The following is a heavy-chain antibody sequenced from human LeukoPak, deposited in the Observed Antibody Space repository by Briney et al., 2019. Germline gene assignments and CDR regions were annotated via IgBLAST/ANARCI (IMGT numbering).Heavy chain of an antibody. Sequence: ASVTVSCTASGGTFSSYAISWVRQAPGQGLEWMGGIIPIFGTANYAQKFQGRVTITADESTSTAYMELSSLRSEDTAVYYCARDRGIAAAVNWFDPWGQGTLVTVSS. CDR3: ARDRGIAAAVNWFDP. D-gene: IGHD6-13*01. V-gene: IGHV1-69*13. CDR1: GGTFSSYA. J-gene: IGHJ5*02. CDR2: IIPIFGTA.